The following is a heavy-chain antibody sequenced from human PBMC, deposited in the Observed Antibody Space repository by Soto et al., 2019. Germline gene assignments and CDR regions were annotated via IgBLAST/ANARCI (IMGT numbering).Heavy chain of an antibody. CDR2: IKSKSDGETT. V-gene: IGHV3-15*01. CDR3: TTQGGGDDIYFDY. Sequence: EVQLVESGGGLVQPGGSLRLSCAASGFSFSDAWMIWVRQAPGKGLQWVGRIKSKSDGETTDYAAPVKGRFAISRDDSKKTVYLRMNSLKTEVTATYFCTTQGGGDDIYFDYWGQGTLVAVSS. D-gene: IGHD3-16*01. J-gene: IGHJ4*02. CDR1: GFSFSDAW.